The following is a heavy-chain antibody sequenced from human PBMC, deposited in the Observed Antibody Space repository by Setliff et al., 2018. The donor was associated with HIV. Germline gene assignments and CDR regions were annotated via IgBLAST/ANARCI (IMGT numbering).Heavy chain of an antibody. D-gene: IGHD2-21*01. CDR1: GGSLSSSY. V-gene: IGHV4-34*01. Sequence: PSETLSLTCAVYGGSLSSSYWTWIRQAPGKGLEWIGEINHSGTANYNPSLKSRVTMSLDRSKRQFSLKLTSLTAADTAVYYCAGLSDFLDYWGLGNLVSSPQ. CDR3: AGLSDFLDY. J-gene: IGHJ4*02. CDR2: INHSGTA.